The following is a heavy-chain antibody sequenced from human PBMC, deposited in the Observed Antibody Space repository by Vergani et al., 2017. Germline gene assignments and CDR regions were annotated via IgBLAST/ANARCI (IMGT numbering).Heavy chain of an antibody. D-gene: IGHD2-15*01. V-gene: IGHV4-39*01. CDR2: MDYRGST. Sequence: QVQLQESGPGLVKPSETLYLPCTVSGDPVISTDYHWGWIRQPPGKGLEWIGSMDYRGSTSYNPSLESRISLSFETPKNQFSLRLTSVTAADTAVYYCASKRGACRAAYCHSYDFWGPGTLVGVSS. CDR1: GDPVISTDYH. CDR3: ASKRGACRAAYCHSYDF. J-gene: IGHJ4*02.